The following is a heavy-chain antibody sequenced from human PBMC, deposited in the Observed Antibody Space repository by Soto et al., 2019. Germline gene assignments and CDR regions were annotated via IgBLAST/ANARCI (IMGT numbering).Heavy chain of an antibody. V-gene: IGHV3-21*01. Sequence: EVQLVESGGGLVKPGGSLRLSCAASGFTFSSYSMNWVRQAPGKGLEWVSSISSSSSYIYYADSVKGRFTISRDNAKNSLYLQMNSLRAEDTAVYYCEREYIGHGNAFDIWGQGTMVTVSS. CDR1: GFTFSSYS. CDR3: EREYIGHGNAFDI. D-gene: IGHD1-20*01. CDR2: ISSSSSYI. J-gene: IGHJ3*02.